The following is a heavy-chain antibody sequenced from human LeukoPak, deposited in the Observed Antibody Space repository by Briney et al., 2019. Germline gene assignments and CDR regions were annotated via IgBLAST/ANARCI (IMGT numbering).Heavy chain of an antibody. CDR2: MNPNSGNT. V-gene: IGHV1-8*01. Sequence: ASVKVSCKASGYTFTSYDINWVRQATGQGLERMGWMNPNSGNTGYAQKFQGRVTMTRSTSISTAYMELSSLRSEDTAVYYCARGYCSSTSCWYSDYWGQGTLVTVSS. J-gene: IGHJ4*01. CDR3: ARGYCSSTSCWYSDY. CDR1: GYTFTSYD. D-gene: IGHD2-2*01.